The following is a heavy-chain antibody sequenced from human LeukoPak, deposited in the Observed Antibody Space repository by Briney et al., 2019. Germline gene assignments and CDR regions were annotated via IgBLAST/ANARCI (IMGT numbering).Heavy chain of an antibody. CDR2: IFDSGST. CDR1: GGSISSSSHY. CDR3: ARDPIWFGVKS. Sequence: PSETLYLTCSVSGGSISSSSHYWGWIRQSPGMGLEWIGSIFDSGSTYYNPSLKSRVTISADTSKNQFSLKLSSVTAADTAVYYCARDPIWFGVKSGGQGTLVTVSS. V-gene: IGHV4-39*02. J-gene: IGHJ4*02. D-gene: IGHD3-10*01.